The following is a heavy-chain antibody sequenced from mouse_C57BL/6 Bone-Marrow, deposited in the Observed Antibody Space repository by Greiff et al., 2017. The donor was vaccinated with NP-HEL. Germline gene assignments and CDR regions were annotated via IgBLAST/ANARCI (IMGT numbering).Heavy chain of an antibody. Sequence: EVQRVESEGGLVQPGSSMKLSCTASGFTFSDYYMAWVRQVPEKGLEWVANINYDGSSTYYLDSLKSRFIISRDNAKNILYLQMSSLKSEDTATYYCARHGTTVVDYAMDYWGQGTSVTVSS. J-gene: IGHJ4*01. CDR2: INYDGSST. CDR1: GFTFSDYY. D-gene: IGHD1-1*01. V-gene: IGHV5-16*01. CDR3: ARHGTTVVDYAMDY.